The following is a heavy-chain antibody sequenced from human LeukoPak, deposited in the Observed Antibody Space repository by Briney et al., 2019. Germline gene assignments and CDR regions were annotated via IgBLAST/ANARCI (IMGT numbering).Heavy chain of an antibody. Sequence: GRSLRLSCAASGFTFSSYGMHWVRQAPGKGLVWVAVISYGRSNNSYADSVKGRSTITRDKSNNKLYLQMNTLRAEDTAVYYCANDYRSGSFHDFWGQGTLVTVSS. CDR1: GFTFSSYG. J-gene: IGHJ4*02. V-gene: IGHV3-30*18. D-gene: IGHD3-10*01. CDR2: ISYGRSNN. CDR3: ANDYRSGSFHDF.